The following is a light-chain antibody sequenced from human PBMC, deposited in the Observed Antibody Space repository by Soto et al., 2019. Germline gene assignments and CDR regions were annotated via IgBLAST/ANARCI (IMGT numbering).Light chain of an antibody. CDR3: QQYNYLIT. J-gene: IGKJ5*01. CDR1: QSVGSSY. Sequence: EIVLTQSPDTLSLSPGERTTLSCRASQSVGSSYLAWYQHKPGQAPRLLIYGATSRATGVPDRFSGSGSGTDFTLTISRLEPEDFALYFCQQYNYLITFGQVTRLEIK. V-gene: IGKV3-20*01. CDR2: GAT.